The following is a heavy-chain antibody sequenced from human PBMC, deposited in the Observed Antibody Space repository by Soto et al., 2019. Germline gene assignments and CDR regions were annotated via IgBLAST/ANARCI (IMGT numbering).Heavy chain of an antibody. D-gene: IGHD4-17*01. Sequence: PGGSLRLSCAASGFTFSSYGMHWVRQAPGKGLEWVAVIWYNGSEKKYADSVKDRFTISRDNSEKTLYLQMNSLRAEDTAVYYCAKDYGDWTGLYYYGMDVWGQGTTVTVSS. CDR2: IWYNGSEK. CDR3: AKDYGDWTGLYYYGMDV. J-gene: IGHJ6*02. V-gene: IGHV3-33*06. CDR1: GFTFSSYG.